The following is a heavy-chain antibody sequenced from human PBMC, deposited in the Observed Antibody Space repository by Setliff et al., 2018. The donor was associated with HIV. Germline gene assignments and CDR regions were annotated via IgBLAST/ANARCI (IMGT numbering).Heavy chain of an antibody. V-gene: IGHV4-38-2*01. CDR3: ARQGQWLGEDYFDY. CDR1: GYSISSGYY. J-gene: IGHJ4*02. D-gene: IGHD6-19*01. CDR2: IYHSGST. Sequence: SETLSLTCAVSGYSISSGYYWGWIRQPPGKGLEWIGSIYHSGSTYYNPSLKSRVTISVDTSKNQFSLKLSSVTAADTAVYYCARQGQWLGEDYFDYWGQGTLVTVSS.